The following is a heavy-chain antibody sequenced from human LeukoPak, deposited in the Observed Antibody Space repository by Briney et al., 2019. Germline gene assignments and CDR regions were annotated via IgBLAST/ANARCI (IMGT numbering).Heavy chain of an antibody. V-gene: IGHV3-66*01. CDR1: GFTVSSNY. CDR3: ARWYSSPPFQLFYYFDY. D-gene: IGHD6-13*01. J-gene: IGHJ4*02. CDR2: IYSGGST. Sequence: GGSLRPSCAASGFTVSSNYMSWVRQAPGKGLEWVSVIYSGGSTYYADSVKGRFTISRDNSKNTLYLQMNSLRAEDTAVYYCARWYSSPPFQLFYYFDYWGQGTLVTVSS.